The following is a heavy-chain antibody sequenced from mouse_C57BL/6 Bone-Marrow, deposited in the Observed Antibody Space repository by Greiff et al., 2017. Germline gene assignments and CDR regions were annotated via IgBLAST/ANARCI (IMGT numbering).Heavy chain of an antibody. CDR2: IDPSDSYT. CDR3: AGDYDRRNVTY. V-gene: IGHV1-50*01. CDR1: GYTFTSYW. J-gene: IGHJ2*01. Sequence: QVQLQQPGAELVKPGASVKLSCKASGYTFTSYWMQWVKQRPGQGLEWIGEIDPSDSYTNYNQKFKGKATLTVDTSSSTAYMQLSSLTSEDSAVYSSAGDYDRRNVTYWGQGTTLTVSS. D-gene: IGHD2-4*01.